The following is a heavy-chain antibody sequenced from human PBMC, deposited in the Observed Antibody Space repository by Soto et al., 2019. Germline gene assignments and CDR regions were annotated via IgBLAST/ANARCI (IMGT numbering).Heavy chain of an antibody. CDR1: GFTFSNHA. D-gene: IGHD3-10*01. J-gene: IGHJ5*02. CDR2: ISGNGIST. CDR3: ARDAIAMVRGTNNWFDP. V-gene: IGHV3-23*01. Sequence: ELQLLESGGGLVQPGGSLRLSCAASGFTFSNHAMSWVRQAPGKGLEWVSAISGNGISTYYADSVRGRFTISRDNSKNTLYLQMNRLRADDTAVYYCARDAIAMVRGTNNWFDPWGQGTLVTVST.